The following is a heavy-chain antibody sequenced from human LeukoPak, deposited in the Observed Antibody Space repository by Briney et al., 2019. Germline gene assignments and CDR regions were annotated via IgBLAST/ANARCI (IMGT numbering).Heavy chain of an antibody. J-gene: IGHJ3*02. CDR1: GFTFSSYE. CDR2: ISSSGSTI. CDR3: ASRLYGEAFDM. V-gene: IGHV3-48*03. Sequence: GGSLRLSCAASGFTFSSYEMNWVRQAPGKGLEWVSYISSSGSTIYYADSVKGRFTISRDNAKNSLYLQMNSLRAEDTAVYYCASRLYGEAFDMWGQGTMVTVYS. D-gene: IGHD4-17*01.